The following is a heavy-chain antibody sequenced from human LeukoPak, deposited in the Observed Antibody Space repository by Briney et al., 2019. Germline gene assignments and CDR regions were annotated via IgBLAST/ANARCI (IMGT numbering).Heavy chain of an antibody. V-gene: IGHV4-34*01. CDR3: ARGDRYYYYMDV. J-gene: IGHJ6*03. CDR1: GGSFSGYY. Sequence: SKTLSLTCTVYGGSFSGYYLNWIRQPPGKGLEWIGEITHSGSTNYHPSLKSRVTMSVDTSTNQFSLRVSSVTAADTAVYYCARGDRYYYYMDVWGKGTTVTVSS. CDR2: ITHSGST.